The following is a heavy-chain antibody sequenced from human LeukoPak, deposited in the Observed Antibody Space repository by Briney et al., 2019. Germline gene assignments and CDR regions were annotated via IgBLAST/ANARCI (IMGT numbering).Heavy chain of an antibody. V-gene: IGHV3-21*01. CDR1: GFTFSSYS. J-gene: IGHJ6*02. D-gene: IGHD3-9*01. CDR3: ARDSPYYDILTGYPYYGMDV. CDR2: ISSISSYI. Sequence: GGSLRLSCAASGFTFSSYSMNWVRQAPGKGLEWVSSISSISSYIYYADSVKGRFTISRDNAKNSLYLQMNSLRAEDTAVYYCARDSPYYDILTGYPYYGMDVWGQGTTVTVSS.